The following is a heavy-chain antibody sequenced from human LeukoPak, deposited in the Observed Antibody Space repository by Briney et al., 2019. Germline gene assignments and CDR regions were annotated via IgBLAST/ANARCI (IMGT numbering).Heavy chain of an antibody. CDR3: ARDDCGDYLYYYYYGMDV. CDR1: GYTFTSYG. D-gene: IGHD4-17*01. V-gene: IGHV1-18*01. J-gene: IGHJ6*02. CDR2: ISAYNGNT. Sequence: ASVKVSCKASGYTFTSYGISWVRQAPGQGLEWMGWISAYNGNTNYAQELQGRVTMTTDTSTSTAYMELRSLRSDDTAVYYCARDDCGDYLYYYYYGMDVWGQGTTVTVSS.